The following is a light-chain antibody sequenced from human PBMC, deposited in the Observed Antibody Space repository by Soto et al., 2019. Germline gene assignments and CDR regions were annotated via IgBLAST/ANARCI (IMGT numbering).Light chain of an antibody. CDR3: QQYGSSPIT. CDR1: QSVSSN. CDR2: GAS. J-gene: IGKJ5*01. Sequence: EIVMTQSPSTLSGSPGERATLSWGASQSVSSNLAWYQQKPGQAPRLLIYGASSGATGIPDRFSGSVYGTDFTLTISRLEPEDFAVYYCQQYGSSPITFGQGTRLEIK. V-gene: IGKV3-20*01.